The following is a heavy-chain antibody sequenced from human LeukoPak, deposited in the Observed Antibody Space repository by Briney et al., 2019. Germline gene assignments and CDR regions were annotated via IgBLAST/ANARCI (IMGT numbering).Heavy chain of an antibody. Sequence: PSQTLSLTCAISGDSVSSNSVTWNWIRQSPSRGLEWLGRTYYRSTWCNDYAVSVRGRITVNPDTSKNQFSLHLNSVTPEDTAVYYCARRLTQYDCFDPWGQGILVTVSS. D-gene: IGHD2-2*01. CDR1: GDSVSSNSVT. V-gene: IGHV6-1*01. J-gene: IGHJ5*02. CDR3: ARRLTQYDCFDP. CDR2: TYYRSTWCN.